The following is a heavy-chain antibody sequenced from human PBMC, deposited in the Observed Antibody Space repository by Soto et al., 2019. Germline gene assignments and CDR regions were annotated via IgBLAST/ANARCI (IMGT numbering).Heavy chain of an antibody. D-gene: IGHD3-22*01. Sequence: SETLSLTCTVSGGSISSGGYYWSWIRQHPGKGLEWIGYIYYSGSTYYNPSLKGRVTISVDTSKNQFSLKLSSVTAADTAVYYCAAVDSYYDSSGYYPFFDYWGQGTLVTVSS. J-gene: IGHJ4*02. CDR2: IYYSGST. CDR3: AAVDSYYDSSGYYPFFDY. CDR1: GGSISSGGYY. V-gene: IGHV4-31*03.